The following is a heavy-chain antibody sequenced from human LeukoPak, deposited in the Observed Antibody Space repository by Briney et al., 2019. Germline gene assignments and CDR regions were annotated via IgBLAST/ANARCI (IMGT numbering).Heavy chain of an antibody. CDR3: AKDRGSGSYYSRDAFDI. CDR2: IRYDGSNK. V-gene: IGHV3-30*02. J-gene: IGHJ3*02. D-gene: IGHD3-10*01. CDR1: GFTFSSYG. Sequence: GGSLRLSCAASGFTFSSYGMHWVRQAPGKGLEWVAFIRYDGSNKYYADSVKGRFTISRDNSKNTLYLQMNSLRAEDTAVYYCAKDRGSGSYYSRDAFDIWGQGTMVTVSS.